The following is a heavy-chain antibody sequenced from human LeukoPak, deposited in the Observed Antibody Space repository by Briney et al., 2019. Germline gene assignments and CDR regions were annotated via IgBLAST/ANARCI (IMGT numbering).Heavy chain of an antibody. J-gene: IGHJ5*01. V-gene: IGHV4-30-4*01. CDR1: GGSISSGDYY. Sequence: SQTLSLTCTVSGGSISSGDYYWSWIRQPPGKGLEWIVYIYYSGSTYYNPSLKSLVTISVDTSKNQFSLKLSSVTAADTAVYYCASDIKLLWFGSIDSWGQGTLVTVSS. CDR3: ASDIKLLWFGSIDS. CDR2: IYYSGST. D-gene: IGHD3-10*01.